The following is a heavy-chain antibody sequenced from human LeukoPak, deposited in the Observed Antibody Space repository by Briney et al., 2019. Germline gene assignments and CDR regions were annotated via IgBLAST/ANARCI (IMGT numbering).Heavy chain of an antibody. Sequence: SETLSLTCAVYGVSFSGYYWSWIRQPPGKGLEWIGEINHSGSTNYNPSLKSRVTISVDTSKNQFSLKLSSVTAADTAVYYCARGGTVTTPYYYYYMDVWGKGTTVTVSS. CDR2: INHSGST. V-gene: IGHV4-34*01. CDR1: GVSFSGYY. J-gene: IGHJ6*03. D-gene: IGHD4-11*01. CDR3: ARGGTVTTPYYYYYMDV.